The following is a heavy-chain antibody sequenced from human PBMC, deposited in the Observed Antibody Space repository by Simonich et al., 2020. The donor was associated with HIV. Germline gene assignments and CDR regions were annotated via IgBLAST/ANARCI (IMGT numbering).Heavy chain of an antibody. J-gene: IGHJ4*02. V-gene: IGHV4-34*01. CDR3: ARRDRELILYFDY. CDR1: GGSFSGYY. Sequence: QVQLQQWGAGLLKPSETLSLTCAVYGGSFSGYYWSWIRQPPGKGLEWIGEINHSEITNYNTALNSRATISVDKSKTQFSLKLSSVTAADTAIYYCARRDRELILYFDYWGQGNLVTVSS. D-gene: IGHD3-3*01. CDR2: INHSEIT.